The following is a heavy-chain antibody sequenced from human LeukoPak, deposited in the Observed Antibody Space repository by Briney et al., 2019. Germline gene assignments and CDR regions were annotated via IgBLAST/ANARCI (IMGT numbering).Heavy chain of an antibody. V-gene: IGHV3-30*18. D-gene: IGHD5-12*01. CDR2: ISYDGSNK. CDR3: AKEVADAFAI. CDR1: GFTFSSYG. J-gene: IGHJ3*02. Sequence: GRSLRLSCAASGFTFSSYGMHWVRQAPGKGLEWVAVISYDGSNKYHADSVKGRFTISRDNSKNTLYLQMNSLRAEDTAVHYRAKEVADAFAIWGQGTMVTVSS.